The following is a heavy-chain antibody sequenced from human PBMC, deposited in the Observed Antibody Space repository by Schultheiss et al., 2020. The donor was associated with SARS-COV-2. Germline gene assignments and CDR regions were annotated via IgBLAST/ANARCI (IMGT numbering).Heavy chain of an antibody. CDR1: GYSFRSYG. CDR2: ISANNNHA. V-gene: IGHV1-18*01. CDR3: ARVNLAMKCTGGECYGGRWFDP. D-gene: IGHD2-8*02. Sequence: ASVKVSCKASGYSFRSYGISWLRQAPGQGLEWMGWISANNNHADYAQKFQDRVTMTKDTSTSTAYMELRSLRSDDTAIYFCARVNLAMKCTGGECYGGRWFDPWGQGTLVTVSS. J-gene: IGHJ5*02.